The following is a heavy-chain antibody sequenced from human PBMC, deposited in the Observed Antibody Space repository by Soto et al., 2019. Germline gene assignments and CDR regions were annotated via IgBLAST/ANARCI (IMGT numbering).Heavy chain of an antibody. V-gene: IGHV3-30*18. CDR2: ISYDGSNK. CDR1: GFTFNSYG. J-gene: IGHJ4*02. CDR3: AKDRRDGYSYFDY. D-gene: IGHD5-12*01. Sequence: PGGSLRLSCAASGFTFNSYGMHWVRQAPGKGLEWVAVISYDGSNKYYADSVKGRFTISRDNSKNTLYLQMNSLRAEDTAVYYCAKDRRDGYSYFDYWGQGTLVTVSS.